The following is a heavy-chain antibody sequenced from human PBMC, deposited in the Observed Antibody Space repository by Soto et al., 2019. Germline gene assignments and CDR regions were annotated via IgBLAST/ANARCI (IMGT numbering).Heavy chain of an antibody. CDR1: GNTFTSYD. D-gene: IGHD2-21*02. CDR2: MNPNSGNT. Sequence: SVKVSCKASGNTFTSYDIHWVRQATGQGLEWMGWMNPNSGNTDYAQKFQGRVTMTRSTSISTAYMELSSLRSEDTAVYYCARPYGDYSWGQGTLVTVSS. CDR3: ARPYGDYS. V-gene: IGHV1-8*01. J-gene: IGHJ5*02.